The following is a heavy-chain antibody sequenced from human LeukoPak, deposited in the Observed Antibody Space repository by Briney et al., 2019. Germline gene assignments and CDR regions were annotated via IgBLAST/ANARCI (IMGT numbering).Heavy chain of an antibody. CDR2: IYDDSST. D-gene: IGHD6-19*01. Sequence: AGGSLRLSCAASGFTVSSKYMSWVRQAPGKGLEWVSVIYDDSSTFYAGSVKGRFSISRDNSKNTLYLQMNSLRAEDTAVYYCARGAVAGSGYYFDYWGQGTLVTVSS. CDR3: ARGAVAGSGYYFDY. CDR1: GFTVSSKY. J-gene: IGHJ4*02. V-gene: IGHV3-66*01.